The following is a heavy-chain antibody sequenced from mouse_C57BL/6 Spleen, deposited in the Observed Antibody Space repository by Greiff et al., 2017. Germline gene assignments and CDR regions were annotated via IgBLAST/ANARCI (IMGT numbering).Heavy chain of an antibody. CDR1: GYTFTSYW. D-gene: IGHD2-3*01. Sequence: QVQLQQPGAELVMPGASVKLSCKASGYTFTSYWMHWVKQRPGQGLEWIGEIDPSDSYTNYNQKFKGKSTLTVDKSSSTAYMQLSSLTSEDSAVYYCARWLLGAMDYWGQGTSVTVSS. CDR2: IDPSDSYT. J-gene: IGHJ4*01. V-gene: IGHV1-69*01. CDR3: ARWLLGAMDY.